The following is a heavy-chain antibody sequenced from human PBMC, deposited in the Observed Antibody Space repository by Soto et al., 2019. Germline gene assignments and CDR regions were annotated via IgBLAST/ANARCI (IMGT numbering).Heavy chain of an antibody. J-gene: IGHJ4*02. CDR2: IGFDGSNK. CDR1: RFTFSSYG. Sequence: QVQLVDSGGAVVQPGRSLRLSCAASRFTFSSYGMHWVRQAPGKGLEWVAFIGFDGSNKYYEASVKVRFTISGDNSRNTLSLEMNSVRADDTAVYYCARDSRNIVGSISIRHFDYWGQGNLVTVSS. CDR3: ARDSRNIVGSISIRHFDY. V-gene: IGHV3-33*01. D-gene: IGHD5-12*01.